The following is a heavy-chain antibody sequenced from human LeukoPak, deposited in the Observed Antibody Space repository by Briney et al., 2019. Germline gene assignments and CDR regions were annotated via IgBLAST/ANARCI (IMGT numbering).Heavy chain of an antibody. CDR2: IRSKGYGGTT. D-gene: IGHD6-13*01. Sequence: GGSLRLPCTASGFTFGDYAMSWVRQAPGKGLEWVGFIRSKGYGGTTEYAASVKDRFIISRDDSKSIAYLQMNSLKTEDTAVYYCIRHNSSPYDYWRQGTLVTVSS. CDR1: GFTFGDYA. V-gene: IGHV3-49*04. J-gene: IGHJ4*02. CDR3: IRHNSSPYDY.